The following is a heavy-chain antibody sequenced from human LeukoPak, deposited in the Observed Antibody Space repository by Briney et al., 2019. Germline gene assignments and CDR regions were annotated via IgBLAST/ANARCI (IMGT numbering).Heavy chain of an antibody. D-gene: IGHD1-26*01. CDR2: IYSGGST. Sequence: PGGSLRLSCAGSGFTANNNYMSWVRQAPGKGLEWVSVIYSGGSTHYADSVKGRFTISGDNSKNTLYLQVSSLRAEDTAVYYCARQILGSRHFDSWGQGTLVTVSS. CDR1: GFTANNNY. CDR3: ARQILGSRHFDS. V-gene: IGHV3-53*01. J-gene: IGHJ4*02.